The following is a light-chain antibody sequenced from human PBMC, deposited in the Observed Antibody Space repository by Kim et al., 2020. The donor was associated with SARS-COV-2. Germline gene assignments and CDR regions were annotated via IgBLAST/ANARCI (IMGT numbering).Light chain of an antibody. J-gene: IGKJ2*01. CDR1: QGISNY. CDR2: GTS. Sequence: DIQMTQSPSSLSASVGVRVTITCRASQGISNYLAWYQQKPGKVPRLMIYGTSTLQSGVPFRFRGSGSGTDFTLTITSLQPEDVATYYCQKYDSGPYTFGQGTKLEI. CDR3: QKYDSGPYT. V-gene: IGKV1-27*01.